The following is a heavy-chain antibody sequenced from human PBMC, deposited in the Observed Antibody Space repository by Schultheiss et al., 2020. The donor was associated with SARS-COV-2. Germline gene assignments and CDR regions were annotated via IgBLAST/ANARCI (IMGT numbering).Heavy chain of an antibody. CDR1: GFTFSDAW. Sequence: GGSLRLSCAASGFTFSDAWMNWVRQAPGKGLEWVGRIKSKTDGGTTDYAAPVKGRFTISRDDSKNTVYLQLNSLKTEDTALYYCAKSGDNNYYYFAMDVWGQGTTVTVSS. V-gene: IGHV3-15*07. CDR2: IKSKTDGGTT. CDR3: AKSGDNNYYYFAMDV. D-gene: IGHD1-26*01. J-gene: IGHJ6*02.